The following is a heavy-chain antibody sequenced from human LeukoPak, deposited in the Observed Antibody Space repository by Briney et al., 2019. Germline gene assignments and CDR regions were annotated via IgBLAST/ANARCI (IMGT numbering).Heavy chain of an antibody. CDR3: ARNPVTTKYFDC. V-gene: IGHV1-18*01. J-gene: IGHJ4*02. CDR2: ISAYNGNT. Sequence: ASVKVSCKASGYTFSSYGISWVRQAPGQGLEWMGWISAYNGNTDYAQNLRGRVTMTTDTSTSTAYMELSSLRSEDTAVYYRARNPVTTKYFDCWGQGTLVTVSS. D-gene: IGHD4-17*01. CDR1: GYTFSSYG.